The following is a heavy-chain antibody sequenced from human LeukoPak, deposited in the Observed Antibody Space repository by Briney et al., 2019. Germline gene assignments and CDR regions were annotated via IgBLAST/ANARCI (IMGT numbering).Heavy chain of an antibody. CDR3: AKVEEAGNYLVGFCWFNH. CDR2: VSGSGGGT. V-gene: IGHV3-23*01. Sequence: PGGSLRLSCAASGFAFNAYASSWVRQAPGKGLEWVSTVSGSGGGTYYADSVKGRFTISRDNSKNMVYLQMNSLRAEDTAIYYCAKVEEAGNYLVGFCWFNHWGQGTLVSVSS. D-gene: IGHD3-22*01. CDR1: GFAFNAYA. J-gene: IGHJ5*02.